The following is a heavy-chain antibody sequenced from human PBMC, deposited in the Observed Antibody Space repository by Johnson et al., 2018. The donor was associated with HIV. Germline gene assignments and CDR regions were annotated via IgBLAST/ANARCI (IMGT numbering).Heavy chain of an antibody. CDR1: GFGFSSYA. D-gene: IGHD4-23*01. CDR2: IKSKTDGGTT. J-gene: IGHJ3*02. Sequence: MQLVESGGGVVQPGRSLRASCAASGFGFSSYAMHWVRQAPGKGLEWVGRIKSKTDGGTTDYAAPVKGRFTISRDDSKNTLYLQMNSLKTEDTAVYYCTTDLVTPHAFDIWGQGTMVTVSS. CDR3: TTDLVTPHAFDI. V-gene: IGHV3-15*01.